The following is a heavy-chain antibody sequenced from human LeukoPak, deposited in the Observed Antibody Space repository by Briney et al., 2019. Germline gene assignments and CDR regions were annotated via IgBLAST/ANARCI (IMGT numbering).Heavy chain of an antibody. CDR3: ARATTVVTPLYFDY. V-gene: IGHV5-51*01. D-gene: IGHD4-23*01. CDR1: GYSFTTYW. Sequence: PGESLQISCKGSGYSFTTYWIAWVRQMPGKGLEWMGIIYPGDSDTRYSPSFQGQVTISADKSISTAYLQWSSLKASDTAMYYCARATTVVTPLYFDYWGQGTLVTVSS. J-gene: IGHJ4*02. CDR2: IYPGDSDT.